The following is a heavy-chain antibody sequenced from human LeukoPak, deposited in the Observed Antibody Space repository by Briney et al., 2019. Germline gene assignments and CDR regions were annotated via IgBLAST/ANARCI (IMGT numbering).Heavy chain of an antibody. D-gene: IGHD2-21*01. V-gene: IGHV3-74*01. CDR3: ARDGVEFYNWFDP. CDR1: GFSFSNYW. Sequence: GGSLRLSCAASGFSFSNYWMHWVRQAPGKGLVWVSRINSDGSSTTYADSVKGRFTISRDNAKNTLYLQMNSLRAEDTAVYYCARDGVEFYNWFDPWGQGTPVTVSS. CDR2: INSDGSST. J-gene: IGHJ5*02.